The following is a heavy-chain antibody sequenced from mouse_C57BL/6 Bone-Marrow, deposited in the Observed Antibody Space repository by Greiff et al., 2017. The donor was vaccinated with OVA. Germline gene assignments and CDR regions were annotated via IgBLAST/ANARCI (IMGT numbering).Heavy chain of an antibody. D-gene: IGHD2-2*01. CDR3: ARGVTRAY. CDR1: GFTFTDYY. CDR2: IRNKANGYTT. V-gene: IGHV7-3*01. Sequence: EVKLVESGGGLVQPGGSLCLSCAASGFTFTDYYMSWVRQPPGKALEWLGFIRNKANGYTTEYSASVKGRFTISRDNSQSILYLQMNALRAEDSATYYCARGVTRAYWGQGTLVTVSA. J-gene: IGHJ3*01.